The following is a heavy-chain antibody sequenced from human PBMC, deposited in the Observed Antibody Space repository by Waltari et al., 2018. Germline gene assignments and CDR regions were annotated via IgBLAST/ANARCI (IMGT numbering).Heavy chain of an antibody. CDR1: GFTVNTYW. D-gene: IGHD3-10*01. J-gene: IGHJ4*02. Sequence: EVQLVESGGGLVQPGGSLRPSCAASGFTVNTYWMKWIRQAPGKGLEWVANINPDGSQKFYVDSVKGRFTVSRDNAQNSLYLQMNNLRAEDTAVYYCTTLARGESGDYWGQGTLVTVSS. CDR3: TTLARGESGDY. V-gene: IGHV3-7*01. CDR2: INPDGSQK.